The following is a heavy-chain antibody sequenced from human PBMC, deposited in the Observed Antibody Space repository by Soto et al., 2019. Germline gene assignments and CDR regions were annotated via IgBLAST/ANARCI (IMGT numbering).Heavy chain of an antibody. CDR1: GGTFSRYP. J-gene: IGHJ4*02. V-gene: IGHV1-69*13. Sequence: GASVKVSCKASGGTFSRYPIAWVRQAPGHGLEWMGQIIPIFGTISHAQNFQGRITITADESTSTAYMELSSLRSDDTAVYYCARPRTVAATKGYDYWGQRTPVTVSS. D-gene: IGHD4-4*01. CDR2: IIPIFGTI. CDR3: ARPRTVAATKGYDY.